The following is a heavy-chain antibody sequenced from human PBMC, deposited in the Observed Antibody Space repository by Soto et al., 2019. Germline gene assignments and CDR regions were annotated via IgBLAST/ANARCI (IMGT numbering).Heavy chain of an antibody. CDR2: VIHSGST. V-gene: IGHV4-34*12. Sequence: SETLSLTCAGYGGPFSGYFWSWIRQPPGKGLEWIGEVIHSGSTNYNPSLKSRVTMSLGTSKNQFSLMLNSVTAADTAVYYCASGSYRSNGYFDYWGQGTLVTVSS. CDR1: GGPFSGYF. CDR3: ASGSYRSNGYFDY. D-gene: IGHD3-16*02. J-gene: IGHJ4*02.